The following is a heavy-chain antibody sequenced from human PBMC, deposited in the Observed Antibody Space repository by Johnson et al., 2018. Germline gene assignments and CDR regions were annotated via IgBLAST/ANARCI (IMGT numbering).Heavy chain of an antibody. CDR3: VKLWGYCSGRGCNYDMDV. CDR2: ISWNSGNI. D-gene: IGHD2-15*01. V-gene: IGHV3-9*01. Sequence: VQSGRSLRLSCVASGFNFDEYAMQWVRQVPGKGLECVSGISWNSGNIDYAESVKGRFTISRDNAKNSLFLQMNSRRTDDTALYHCVKLWGYCSGRGCNYDMDVWGQGTTVTVSS. J-gene: IGHJ6*03. CDR1: GFNFDEYA.